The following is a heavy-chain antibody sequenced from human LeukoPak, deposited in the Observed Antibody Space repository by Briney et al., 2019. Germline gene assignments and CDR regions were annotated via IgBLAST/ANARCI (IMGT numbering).Heavy chain of an antibody. CDR1: GFTFSGYP. D-gene: IGHD4-23*01. CDR2: ISYDGSNK. V-gene: IGHV3-30-3*02. CDR3: AKYAPPTTVVTRFFDY. Sequence: PGGSLRLSCAASGFTFSGYPIHWVRQAPGKGLEWVAVISYDGSNKYYADSVKGRFTISRDNSKNTLYLQMNSLRVEDTAVYYCAKYAPPTTVVTRFFDYWGQGTLVTVSS. J-gene: IGHJ4*02.